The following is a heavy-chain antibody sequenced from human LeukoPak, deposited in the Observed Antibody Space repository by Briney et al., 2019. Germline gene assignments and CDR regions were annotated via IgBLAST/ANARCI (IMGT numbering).Heavy chain of an antibody. Sequence: GGSLRLSCAASGFTFSSYAMHWVRQAPGKGLEWVANIKQDGTEKYYVDSVKGRFTISRDNAKNSLYLQMSSLRVEDTAVYYCAKVAKYYYGSETYYFFEHWGQGTPVTASS. CDR3: AKVAKYYYGSETYYFFEH. V-gene: IGHV3-7*01. CDR1: GFTFSSYA. CDR2: IKQDGTEK. J-gene: IGHJ4*02. D-gene: IGHD3-10*01.